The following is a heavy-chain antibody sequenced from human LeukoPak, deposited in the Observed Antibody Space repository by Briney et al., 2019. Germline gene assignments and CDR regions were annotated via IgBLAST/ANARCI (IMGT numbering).Heavy chain of an antibody. V-gene: IGHV3-30*18. Sequence: GRSLRLSCAASGFTFSSYGMHWVRQAPGKGLEWVAVISYDGSNKYYADSVKGRFTISRDNSKNTLYLQMNSLRAEDTAVYYCAKDDSSGYYPSYWGQGTLVTVSS. CDR2: ISYDGSNK. J-gene: IGHJ4*02. CDR3: AKDDSSGYYPSY. D-gene: IGHD3-22*01. CDR1: GFTFSSYG.